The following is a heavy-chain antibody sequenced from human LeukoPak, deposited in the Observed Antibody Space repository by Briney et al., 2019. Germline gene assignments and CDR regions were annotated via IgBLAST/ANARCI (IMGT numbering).Heavy chain of an antibody. CDR3: ARMGLIRYCSGGSCYSTWFDP. CDR2: IYYSGST. V-gene: IGHV4-39*01. D-gene: IGHD2-15*01. J-gene: IGHJ5*02. Sequence: SETLSLTCTVSGGSISSSSYYWGWIRQLPGKGLEWIGSIYYSGSTYYNPSLKSRVTISVDTSKNQFSLKLSSVTAADTAVYYCARMGLIRYCSGGSCYSTWFDPWGQGTLVTVSS. CDR1: GGSISSSSYY.